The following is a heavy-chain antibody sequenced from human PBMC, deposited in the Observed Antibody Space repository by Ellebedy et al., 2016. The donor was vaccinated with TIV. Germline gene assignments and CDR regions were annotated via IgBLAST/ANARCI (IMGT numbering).Heavy chain of an antibody. CDR2: ISSGSTYI. V-gene: IGHV3-21*01. Sequence: GGSLRLXXSASGFFFSDYCMNWVRQAPGKGLEWVSSISSGSTYIFYADSVKGRFTISRDNPTDSLYLQMNSLRAEDTAVYYCARQERGTTRGAFDIWGQGTRVTVS. CDR3: ARQERGTTRGAFDI. D-gene: IGHD1/OR15-1a*01. J-gene: IGHJ3*02. CDR1: GFFFSDYC.